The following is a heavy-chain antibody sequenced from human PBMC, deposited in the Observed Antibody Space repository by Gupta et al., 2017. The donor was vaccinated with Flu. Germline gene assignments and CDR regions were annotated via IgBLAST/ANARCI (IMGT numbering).Heavy chain of an antibody. J-gene: IGHJ1*01. D-gene: IGHD1-26*01. Sequence: EVQLVESGGGLVQPGESLRLSCAASGFTFSTYSMNWVRQAPGKGLEWLSYISSSGKNIYYADSVKGRFTVSRDNAKNSVSLQMNSLRAEDTAVYYCVREGSSGSYSQHWGQGTLVTVSS. CDR3: VREGSSGSYSQH. CDR1: GFTFSTYS. V-gene: IGHV3-48*01. CDR2: ISSSGKNI.